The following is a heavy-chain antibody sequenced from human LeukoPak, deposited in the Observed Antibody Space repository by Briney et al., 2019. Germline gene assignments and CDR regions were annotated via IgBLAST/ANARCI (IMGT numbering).Heavy chain of an antibody. CDR1: GGSISSYY. Sequence: PSETLSLTCTVSGGSISSYYWSWIRQPPGKGLEWIGYIYYSGSTNYSPSLKSRVTISVDTSKNQFSLKLSSVTAADTAVYYCARWNYYDSSGYRHDAFDIWGQGTMVTVSS. J-gene: IGHJ3*02. CDR2: IYYSGST. CDR3: ARWNYYDSSGYRHDAFDI. V-gene: IGHV4-59*01. D-gene: IGHD3-22*01.